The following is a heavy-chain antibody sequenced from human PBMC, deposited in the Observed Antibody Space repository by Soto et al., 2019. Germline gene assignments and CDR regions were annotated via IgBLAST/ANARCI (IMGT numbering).Heavy chain of an antibody. V-gene: IGHV3-33*01. CDR1: GFTFSSYG. J-gene: IGHJ4*02. D-gene: IGHD6-6*01. Sequence: GGSLRLSCAASGFTFSSYGMHWVRQAPGKGLEWVAVIWYDGSNKYYADSVKGRFTISRDNSKNTLYLQMNSLRAEDTAVYYCARDQGGIAARYYFDYWGQGTLVTVSS. CDR3: ARDQGGIAARYYFDY. CDR2: IWYDGSNK.